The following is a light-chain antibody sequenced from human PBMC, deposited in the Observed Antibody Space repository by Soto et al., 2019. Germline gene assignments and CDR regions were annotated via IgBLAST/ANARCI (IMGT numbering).Light chain of an antibody. J-gene: IGKJ4*01. V-gene: IGKV3-20*01. CDR1: QSVDRSD. CDR3: XHFGRSPLT. Sequence: VLTQSPXTLSLSPGERATLSCRASQSVDRSDIAWYQQKPGQAPRLLIYSTSIRAAGIPDRFSVSGSGTDFSLTISRLEPEDFAVYYCXHFGRSPLTFGGGTKVEIK. CDR2: STS.